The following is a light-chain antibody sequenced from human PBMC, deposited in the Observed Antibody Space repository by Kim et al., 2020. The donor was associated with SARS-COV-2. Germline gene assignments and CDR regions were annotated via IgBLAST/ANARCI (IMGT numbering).Light chain of an antibody. CDR3: CSYAGSSTWV. CDR2: EVR. V-gene: IGLV2-23*02. Sequence: QSALTQPASVSGAPGKSITISCTGTSSDVGSYNLVSWYQQHPGKAPKVMIYEVRKWPSGVSNRFSGSKSGNTASLTISGLQAEDEADYYCCSYAGSSTWVFGGGTQLTVL. CDR1: SSDVGSYNL. J-gene: IGLJ3*02.